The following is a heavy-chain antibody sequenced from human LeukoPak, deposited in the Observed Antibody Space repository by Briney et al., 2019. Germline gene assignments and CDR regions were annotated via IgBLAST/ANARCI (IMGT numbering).Heavy chain of an antibody. J-gene: IGHJ6*03. Sequence: ASVKVSCKASGYTFTGYYMHWVRQAPGQGLEWMGWINPNSGGTNYAQKFQGRVTMTRDTSIGTAYMELSRLRSDDTAVYYCAREGRDIVVVPAAPTDYYYYMDVWGKGTTVTVSS. CDR3: AREGRDIVVVPAAPTDYYYYMDV. D-gene: IGHD2-2*01. CDR1: GYTFTGYY. CDR2: INPNSGGT. V-gene: IGHV1-2*02.